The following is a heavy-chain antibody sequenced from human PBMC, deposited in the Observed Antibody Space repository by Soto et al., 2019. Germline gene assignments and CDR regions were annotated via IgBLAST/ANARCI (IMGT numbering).Heavy chain of an antibody. CDR3: ASQTDIHYYGDYEGY. CDR2: ISYDGSNK. J-gene: IGHJ4*02. D-gene: IGHD4-17*01. V-gene: IGHV3-30*03. Sequence: GGSLRLSCAASGFTFSSYGMHWVRQAPGKGLEWVAVISYDGSNKYYADSVKGRFTISRDNSKNTLYLQMNSLRAEDTAVYYCASQTDIHYYGDYEGYWGQGTLVTVSS. CDR1: GFTFSSYG.